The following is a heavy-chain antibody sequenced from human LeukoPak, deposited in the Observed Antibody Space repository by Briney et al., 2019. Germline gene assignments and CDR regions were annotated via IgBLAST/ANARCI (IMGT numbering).Heavy chain of an antibody. Sequence: ASVKVSCKATSHISWVRQAPGQGLEWMGWIGSYEGDTYYAQKSQGRVTVTTDTSTNTAYMELRSLRADDTAVYYCARDFWNFYDSSGYYRDFDSWGQGTLVTVSS. CDR1: TSH. J-gene: IGHJ5*01. D-gene: IGHD3-22*01. V-gene: IGHV1-18*01. CDR3: ARDFWNFYDSSGYYRDFDS. CDR2: IGSYEGDT.